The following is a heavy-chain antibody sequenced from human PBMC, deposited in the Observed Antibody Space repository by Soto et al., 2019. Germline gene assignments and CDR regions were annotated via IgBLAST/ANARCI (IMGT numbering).Heavy chain of an antibody. CDR3: ARLATGTQYYFDF. CDR1: GGSISSISHS. J-gene: IGHJ4*02. CDR2: IFYNGIT. D-gene: IGHD1-1*01. Sequence: SETLSLTCTVSGGSISSISHSWGWIRQSPGQGLEWIGNIFYNGITYYNPSLKSRVTISADTSKNHFSLKLRSVTVADTAVYYCARLATGTQYYFDFWGQGSLVTVYS. V-gene: IGHV4-39*02.